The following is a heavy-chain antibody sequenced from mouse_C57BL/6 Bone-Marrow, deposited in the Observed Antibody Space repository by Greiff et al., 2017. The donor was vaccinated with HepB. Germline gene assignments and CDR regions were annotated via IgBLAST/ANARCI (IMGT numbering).Heavy chain of an antibody. CDR1: GYTFTSYG. CDR2: IYPRSGNT. J-gene: IGHJ4*01. V-gene: IGHV1-81*01. D-gene: IGHD1-1*01. Sequence: QVQLQQSGAELARPGASVKLSCKASGYTFTSYGISWVKQRTGQGLEWIGEIYPRSGNTYYNEKFKGKATLTADKSSSTAYMELRSLTSEDSAVYVCARGRAIVAGNYYAMDYWGQGTSVTVSS. CDR3: ARGRAIVAGNYYAMDY.